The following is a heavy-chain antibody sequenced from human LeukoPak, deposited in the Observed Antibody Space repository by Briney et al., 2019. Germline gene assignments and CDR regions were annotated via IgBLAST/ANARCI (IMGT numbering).Heavy chain of an antibody. D-gene: IGHD6-19*01. CDR3: ARDAGNSSGWNDFDY. J-gene: IGHJ4*02. CDR2: IRSSSSYI. V-gene: IGHV3-21*01. Sequence: GGSLRLSCAASGFTFSTYEMNWVRQAPGKGLEWVSSIRSSSSYIYYADSVKGRFTISRDNAKNSLYLQMNSLRAEDTAVYYCARDAGNSSGWNDFDYWGQGTLVTVSS. CDR1: GFTFSTYE.